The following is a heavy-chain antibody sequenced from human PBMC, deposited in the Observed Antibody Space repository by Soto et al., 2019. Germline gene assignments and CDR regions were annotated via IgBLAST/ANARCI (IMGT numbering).Heavy chain of an antibody. CDR3: VRNVAGATVPYYFDF. D-gene: IGHD1-26*01. CDR2: IYYSGST. Sequence: SETLSLTCTVSGGSISSGDYYWSCIRQHPGKGLEWIGYIYYSGSTYYNPSLKRRVTMSAETSKNQFSLRLNSVTAADTAIYYCVRNVAGATVPYYFDFWGQGIVVTVSS. J-gene: IGHJ4*02. CDR1: GGSISSGDYY. V-gene: IGHV4-31*03.